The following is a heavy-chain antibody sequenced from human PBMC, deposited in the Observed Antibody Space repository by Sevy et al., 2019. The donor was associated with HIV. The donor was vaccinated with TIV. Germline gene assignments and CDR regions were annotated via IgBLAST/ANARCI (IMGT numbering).Heavy chain of an antibody. V-gene: IGHV3-23*01. Sequence: GGSLRLSCAASGFTFSSYAVSWVRQAPGKGLEWVSFISGSGGTTYYADSVKGRFTISRDNSKNILYLQMNSLRAEDTAVYYCARSDDSSGYYLYYFEYWGQGTVVTVSP. CDR2: ISGSGGTT. D-gene: IGHD3-22*01. J-gene: IGHJ4*02. CDR3: ARSDDSSGYYLYYFEY. CDR1: GFTFSSYA.